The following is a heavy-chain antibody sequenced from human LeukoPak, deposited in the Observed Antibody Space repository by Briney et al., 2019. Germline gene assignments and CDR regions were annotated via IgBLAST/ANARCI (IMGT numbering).Heavy chain of an antibody. Sequence: SETLSLTCTVSGGSISSYYWSWIRQPPGKGLEWIGYIYYSGSTNYNPSLKSQVTISVDTSKNQFSLKLSSVTAADTAVYYCARDEGDGSYFDNWGQGTLVTVSS. J-gene: IGHJ4*02. CDR3: ARDEGDGSYFDN. D-gene: IGHD2-15*01. CDR1: GGSISSYY. CDR2: IYYSGST. V-gene: IGHV4-59*01.